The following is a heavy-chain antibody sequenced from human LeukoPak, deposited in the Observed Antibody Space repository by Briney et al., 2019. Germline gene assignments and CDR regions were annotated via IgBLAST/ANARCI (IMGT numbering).Heavy chain of an antibody. CDR3: VKASSSSPQYNWFDA. CDR1: GFTFNNAW. Sequence: PGGSLRLSCAASGFTFNNAWMNWVRQAPGKGLEWVGRIKSKTDGETTDYASPVKARFTISRDDSMNTLYLQMNSLATEDTALYYCVKASSSSPQYNWFDAWGQGTLVTVSS. V-gene: IGHV3-15*07. J-gene: IGHJ5*02. CDR2: IKSKTDGETT. D-gene: IGHD6-6*01.